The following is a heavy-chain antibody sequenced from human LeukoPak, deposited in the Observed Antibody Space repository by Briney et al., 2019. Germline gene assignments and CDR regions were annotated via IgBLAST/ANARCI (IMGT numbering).Heavy chain of an antibody. J-gene: IGHJ4*02. Sequence: GWSLRLSCAASGFTFGSFWMHWVRQVPGKGLVWVSRIDPYETPTTTTYADSVRGRFTISRDNAKNTLYLQMNSLRVEDTAVYYCVKDHTGKEDKWGQGTLVTVSS. V-gene: IGHV3-74*03. CDR1: GFTFGSFW. CDR2: IDPYETPTTT. D-gene: IGHD1-1*01. CDR3: VKDHTGKEDK.